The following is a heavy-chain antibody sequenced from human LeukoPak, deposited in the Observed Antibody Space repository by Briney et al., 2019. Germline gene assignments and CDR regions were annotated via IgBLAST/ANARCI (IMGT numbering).Heavy chain of an antibody. J-gene: IGHJ4*02. CDR3: ARDSTHYYDSSGYDY. D-gene: IGHD3-22*01. CDR1: GFTVSSNY. Sequence: PGGSLRLSCAASGFTVSSNYMSWVRQAPGKGLEWVSVIYSGGSTYYADSVKGRFTISRDNSKNTLYLQMNSLRAEDTAVYYCARDSTHYYDSSGYDYWGQGTLVTVSS. V-gene: IGHV3-53*01. CDR2: IYSGGST.